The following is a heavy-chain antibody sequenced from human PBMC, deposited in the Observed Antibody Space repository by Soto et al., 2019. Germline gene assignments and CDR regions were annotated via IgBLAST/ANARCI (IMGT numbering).Heavy chain of an antibody. CDR2: IYYTVTT. V-gene: IGHV4-39*02. CDR1: GGSISSSTYH. J-gene: IGHJ4*02. CDR3: SRERESASEH. Sequence: QLQLQESGPGLVKPSETLSLTCTVSGGSISSSTYHWAWIRQPPGKGLEWIASIYYTVTTYYSPSLKRRVTISVDTSKNHFSLKLSSVTAADTAVYYCSRERESASEHWGQGTLVTVSS.